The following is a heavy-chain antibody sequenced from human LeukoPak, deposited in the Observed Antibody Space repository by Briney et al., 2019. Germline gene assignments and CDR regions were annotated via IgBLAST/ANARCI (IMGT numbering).Heavy chain of an antibody. Sequence: SETLSLTCTVSGASISRYYWSWVRQPPGKRLEWIGYIYYSGNTNYNPSLKSRVTISVDTSKNQFSLKLTSVTAADTAFYHCARGVSALGIWGQGTMVTVSS. D-gene: IGHD3-22*01. CDR1: GASISRYY. J-gene: IGHJ3*02. CDR3: ARGVSALGI. V-gene: IGHV4-59*01. CDR2: IYYSGNT.